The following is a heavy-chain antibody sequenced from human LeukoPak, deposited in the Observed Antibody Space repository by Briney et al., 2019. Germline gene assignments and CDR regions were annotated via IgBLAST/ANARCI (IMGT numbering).Heavy chain of an antibody. Sequence: SETLSLTCTVSGGSISSGNYYWSWIRQPAGKGLEWIGRIWTDGAPSYRPSLKSRVTISVDTSKNQFSLRLSSVTAADTAVYYCARGRDSRGYQFMGFDSWGQGTLVTVSS. D-gene: IGHD3-22*01. V-gene: IGHV4-61*02. CDR1: GGSISSGNYY. CDR2: IWTDGAP. CDR3: ARGRDSRGYQFMGFDS. J-gene: IGHJ4*02.